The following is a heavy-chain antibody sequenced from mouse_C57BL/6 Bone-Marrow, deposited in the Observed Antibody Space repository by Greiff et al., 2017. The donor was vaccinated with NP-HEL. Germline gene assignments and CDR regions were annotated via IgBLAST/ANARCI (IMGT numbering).Heavy chain of an antibody. J-gene: IGHJ4*01. CDR2: IDPEDGDT. Sequence: VQLKQSGAELVRPGASVKLSCTASGFIIKDYYMHWVKQRPEQGLEWIGRIDPEDGDTEYAPKFQGKATMTADTSSNTAYLQLSSLTSEDTAVYYCTSLLWLRYYAMDYWGQGTSVTVSS. CDR3: TSLLWLRYYAMDY. D-gene: IGHD2-2*01. CDR1: GFIIKDYY. V-gene: IGHV14-1*01.